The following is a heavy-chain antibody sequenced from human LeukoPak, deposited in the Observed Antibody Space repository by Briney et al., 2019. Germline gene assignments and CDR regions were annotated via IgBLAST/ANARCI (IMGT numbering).Heavy chain of an antibody. D-gene: IGHD6-13*01. CDR1: GGSISSGGYY. J-gene: IGHJ3*02. Sequence: SQTLSLTCTVSGGSISSGGYYWSWIRQPPGKGLEWIGYIYHSGSTYYNPSLKSRVTISVDRSKNQFSLKLSSVTAADTAVYYCARAVAAAGTLGAFDIWGQGTMVTVSS. V-gene: IGHV4-30-2*01. CDR3: ARAVAAAGTLGAFDI. CDR2: IYHSGST.